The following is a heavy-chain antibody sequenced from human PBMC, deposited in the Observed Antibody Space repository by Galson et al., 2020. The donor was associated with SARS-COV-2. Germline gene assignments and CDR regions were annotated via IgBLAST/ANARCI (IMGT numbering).Heavy chain of an antibody. CDR2: IYPSCST. V-gene: IGHV4-30-2*01. CDR1: GDSIISSYS. CDR3: ARFKRDYVFDI. Sequence: SETLSLTCAVSGDSIISSYSWSWIRHPPGKGREWIGYIYPSCSTQYNPSLQSRVTISVDRSKNEFSLIVNSVTAADTAMYYCARFKRDYVFDIWGQGTMVTVSS. J-gene: IGHJ3*02.